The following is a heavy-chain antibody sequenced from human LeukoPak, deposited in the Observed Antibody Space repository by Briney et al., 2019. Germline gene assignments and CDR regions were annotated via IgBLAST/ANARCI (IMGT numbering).Heavy chain of an antibody. D-gene: IGHD2-2*01. V-gene: IGHV1-8*01. J-gene: IGHJ4*02. CDR2: MNPNSGNT. Sequence: ASVRVSCKASGYTFTSYAISWVRQAPGQGLEWMGWMNPNSGNTGYAQKFQGRVTMTRNTSISTAYMELSSLRSEDTAVYYCARARTIGYCSSTSCQPFGYWGQGTLVTVSS. CDR1: GYTFTSYA. CDR3: ARARTIGYCSSTSCQPFGY.